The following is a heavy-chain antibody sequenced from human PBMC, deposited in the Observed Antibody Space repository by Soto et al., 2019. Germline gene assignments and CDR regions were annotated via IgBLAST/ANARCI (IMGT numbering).Heavy chain of an antibody. CDR1: GGSISSSNW. J-gene: IGHJ6*02. CDR3: ARGLFWDMTDYYYGMDV. CDR2: IYHSGST. Sequence: QVQLQESGPGLVKPSGTLSLTCAVSGGSISSSNWWSWVRQPPGKGLEWIGEIYHSGSTNYNPSLKSRVTISVDKSKNQFCLKLSSVTAADTAGYYCARGLFWDMTDYYYGMDVWGQGATVTVSS. D-gene: IGHD3-16*01. V-gene: IGHV4-4*02.